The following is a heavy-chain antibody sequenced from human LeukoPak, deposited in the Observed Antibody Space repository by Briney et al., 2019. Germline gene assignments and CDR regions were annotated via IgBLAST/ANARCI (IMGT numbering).Heavy chain of an antibody. Sequence: PSETLSLTCTVSGGSISSYYWSWIRQPPGKGLEWIGYIYYSGSTNYNPSLKSRVTISVDTSKNQFSLKLSSVTAADTAVYYCATRGPSLGFDSWGQGTLVTVSS. CDR2: IYYSGST. D-gene: IGHD3-10*01. V-gene: IGHV4-59*01. J-gene: IGHJ5*01. CDR1: GGSISSYY. CDR3: ATRGPSLGFDS.